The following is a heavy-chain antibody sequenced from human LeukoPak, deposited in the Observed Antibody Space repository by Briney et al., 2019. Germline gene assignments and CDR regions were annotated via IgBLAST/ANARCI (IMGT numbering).Heavy chain of an antibody. CDR3: ARVRLRFLEWSNWFDP. Sequence: ASVKVSCKASGYTLTGYYMHWVRQAPGQGLEWMGWINPNSGGTNYAQKFQGRVTMTRDTSISTAYMELSRLRSDDTAVYYCARVRLRFLEWSNWFDPWGQGTLVTVSS. J-gene: IGHJ5*02. CDR1: GYTLTGYY. D-gene: IGHD3-3*01. V-gene: IGHV1-2*02. CDR2: INPNSGGT.